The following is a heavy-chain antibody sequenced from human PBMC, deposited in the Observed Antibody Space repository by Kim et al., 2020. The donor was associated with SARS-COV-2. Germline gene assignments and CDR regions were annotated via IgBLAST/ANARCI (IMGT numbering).Heavy chain of an antibody. CDR3: ASELPIGDDY. CDR2: VYSDYTR. CDR1: GFSVSSNY. D-gene: IGHD3-10*01. Sequence: GGSLRLSCAASGFSVSSNYMSWVRQAPGRGLEWVSVVYSDYTRYYTDSVKGRFTISRDTSRNTLYLQMNNLSVEDTAMYYCASELPIGDDYWGQGTLVTVSS. J-gene: IGHJ4*02. V-gene: IGHV3-53*01.